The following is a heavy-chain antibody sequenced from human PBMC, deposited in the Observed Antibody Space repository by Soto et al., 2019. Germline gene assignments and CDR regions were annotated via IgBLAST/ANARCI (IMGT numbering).Heavy chain of an antibody. CDR3: AREGRSVGATTGPDGAFDI. J-gene: IGHJ3*02. CDR1: GYTFTSYA. Sequence: ASVKVSCKASGYTFTSYAMHWVRQAPGQRLEWMGWINAGNGNTKYSQKFQGRVTITRDTSASTAYMELSSLRSEDTAVYYCAREGRSVGATTGPDGAFDIWGQGTMVTVPS. CDR2: INAGNGNT. V-gene: IGHV1-3*01. D-gene: IGHD1-26*01.